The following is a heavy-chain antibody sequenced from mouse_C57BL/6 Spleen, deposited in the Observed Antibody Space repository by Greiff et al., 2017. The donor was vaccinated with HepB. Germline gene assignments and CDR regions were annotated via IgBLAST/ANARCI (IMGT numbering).Heavy chain of an antibody. V-gene: IGHV2-5*01. Sequence: VQLQQSGPGLVQPSQSLSITCTVSGFSLTSYGVHWVRQSPGKGLEWLGVIWRGGSTDYNAAFMSRLSITKDNSKSQVFFKMNSLQADDTAIYYCAKNYYYGSSYVAMDYWGQGTSVTVSS. CDR2: IWRGGST. D-gene: IGHD1-1*01. CDR3: AKNYYYGSSYVAMDY. J-gene: IGHJ4*01. CDR1: GFSLTSYG.